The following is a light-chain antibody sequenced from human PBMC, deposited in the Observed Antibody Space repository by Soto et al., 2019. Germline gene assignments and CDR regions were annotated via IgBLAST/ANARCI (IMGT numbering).Light chain of an antibody. V-gene: IGLV1-40*01. J-gene: IGLJ3*02. Sequence: QSVLTQPPSVSGAPGQRVTISCTGSSYNIGAGYDVHWYQQLPGTAPKLIIYGNSNRPSGVPDRFSGSKSGTSASLAITGLQAEYEADYYCQSYDSSLSGSVFGGGTKLTVL. CDR2: GNS. CDR1: SYNIGAGYD. CDR3: QSYDSSLSGSV.